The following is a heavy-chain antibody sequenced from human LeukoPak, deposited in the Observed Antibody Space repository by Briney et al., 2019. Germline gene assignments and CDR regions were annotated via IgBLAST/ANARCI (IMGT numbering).Heavy chain of an antibody. CDR2: IYYSGST. D-gene: IGHD3-22*01. Sequence: SETLSLTCTVSGGSISSGGYYWSWIRQHPGKGLEWIGYIYYSGSTYYNPSLKSRVTISVDTSKNQFSLKLSSVTAADTAVYYCARSWGRYYYDSSGCWGQGTLVTVSS. V-gene: IGHV4-31*03. CDR3: ARSWGRYYYDSSGC. CDR1: GGSISSGGYY. J-gene: IGHJ4*02.